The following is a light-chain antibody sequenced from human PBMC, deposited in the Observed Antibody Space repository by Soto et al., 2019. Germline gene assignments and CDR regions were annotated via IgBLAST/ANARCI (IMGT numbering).Light chain of an antibody. V-gene: IGKV3D-15*01. Sequence: EIVLTQSPCTLSLSPGERATLSCRTSHIIRSSSLAWYQQIPGQSPRLLIYGASTRATGIPARFSGSGSGTEFTLTISSLQSEDFAVYYCQQYNNWPRTFGQGTKVDIK. J-gene: IGKJ1*01. CDR3: QQYNNWPRT. CDR2: GAS. CDR1: HIIRSSS.